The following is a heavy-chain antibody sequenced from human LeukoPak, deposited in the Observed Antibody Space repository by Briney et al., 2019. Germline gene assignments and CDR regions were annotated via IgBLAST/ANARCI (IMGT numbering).Heavy chain of an antibody. V-gene: IGHV3-30-3*01. J-gene: IGHJ6*02. D-gene: IGHD2-15*01. CDR1: GFTFSSYA. Sequence: QPGGSLRLSCAASGFTFSSYAMHWVRQAPGKGLEWVAVISYDGSNKYYADSVKGRFTISRDNSKNTLYLQMNSLRAEDTAVYYCARDQDPGRQPRAGDYYGMDVWGQGTTVTVSS. CDR2: ISYDGSNK. CDR3: ARDQDPGRQPRAGDYYGMDV.